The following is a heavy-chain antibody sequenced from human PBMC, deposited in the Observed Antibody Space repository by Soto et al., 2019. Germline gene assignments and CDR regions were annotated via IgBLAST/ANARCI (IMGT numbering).Heavy chain of an antibody. J-gene: IGHJ4*02. CDR3: ARDPSHYGSGSYYYFDY. CDR1: GFTFSISS. Sequence: GGSLRLSCAASGFTFSISSMNWVRQTPGKGLEWVSSISGTSDYISYADSVKGRFTISRDNAENPLYLQMNSLRAEDTAVYFCARDPSHYGSGSYYYFDYWGQGALVTVSS. D-gene: IGHD3-10*01. CDR2: ISGTSDYI. V-gene: IGHV3-21*01.